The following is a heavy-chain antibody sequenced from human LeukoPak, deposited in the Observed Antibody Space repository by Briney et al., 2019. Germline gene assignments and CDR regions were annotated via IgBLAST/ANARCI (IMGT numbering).Heavy chain of an antibody. D-gene: IGHD5-18*01. CDR2: IYGNDDE. CDR3: AHRHFIGYTYDF. CDR1: GFSLTGGRAG. Sequence: SGPTLVKPTRTLTLTCSFSGFSLTGGRAGVGWVRQPPGKALEWLALIYGNDDERYSPSLRSRLTISKDTSKKQVVLTVTNMQPVDTGTYFCAHRHFIGYTYDFWGPGILVTVSS. J-gene: IGHJ4*02. V-gene: IGHV2-5*01.